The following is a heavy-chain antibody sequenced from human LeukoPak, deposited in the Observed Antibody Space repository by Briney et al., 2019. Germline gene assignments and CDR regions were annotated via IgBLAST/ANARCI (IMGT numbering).Heavy chain of an antibody. CDR2: INPSGGST. Sequence: GASVKVSCKAFGYTFTSYYMHWVRQAPGQGLEWMGIINPSGGSTSYAQKFQGRVTMTRDTSTNTVYMELSSLRSEDTAVYFCARAALSDYYFNYWGQGTLVTVSS. V-gene: IGHV1-46*01. CDR1: GYTFTSYY. CDR3: ARAALSDYYFNY. J-gene: IGHJ4*02.